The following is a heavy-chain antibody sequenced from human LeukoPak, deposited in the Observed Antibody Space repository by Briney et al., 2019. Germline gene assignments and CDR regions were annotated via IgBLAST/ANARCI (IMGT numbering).Heavy chain of an antibody. D-gene: IGHD6-13*01. CDR2: IYSGGST. Sequence: PGGSLRLSCAASGFTVSSNYMSWVRQAPGKGLEWVSVIYSGGSTYYADSVKGRFTIPRDNSKNTLYLQMNSLRAEDTAVYYCAREVFGAAVYYFDYWGQGTLVTVSS. CDR1: GFTVSSNY. CDR3: AREVFGAAVYYFDY. V-gene: IGHV3-66*02. J-gene: IGHJ4*02.